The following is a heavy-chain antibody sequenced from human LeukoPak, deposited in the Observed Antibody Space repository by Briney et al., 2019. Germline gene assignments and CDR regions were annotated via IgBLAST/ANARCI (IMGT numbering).Heavy chain of an antibody. V-gene: IGHV1-18*01. D-gene: IGHD4-11*01. Sequence: ASVKVSCKASGYTFTSYGISWVRQAPGQGLEWMGWISAYNGNTNYAQKLQGRVTMTTDTSTSTAYMELRSLRSDDTAVYYCARDLYSNYGGGWSDPWGQGTLVTVSS. J-gene: IGHJ5*02. CDR1: GYTFTSYG. CDR2: ISAYNGNT. CDR3: ARDLYSNYGGGWSDP.